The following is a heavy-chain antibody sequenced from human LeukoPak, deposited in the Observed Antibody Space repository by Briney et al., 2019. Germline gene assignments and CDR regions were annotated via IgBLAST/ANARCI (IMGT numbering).Heavy chain of an antibody. CDR3: ARDPTTVTKGFDI. Sequence: PSATLSLTCTIAGDSFSTYYWTWLRQPPGKGLELVGFISCIGITNYNPSLKSRVTISIDTSKNHFSLRLRSVTAADTALYYCARDPTTVTKGFDIWGQGTVVTVSS. CDR1: GDSFSTYY. J-gene: IGHJ3*02. CDR2: ISCIGIT. D-gene: IGHD4-11*01. V-gene: IGHV4-59*01.